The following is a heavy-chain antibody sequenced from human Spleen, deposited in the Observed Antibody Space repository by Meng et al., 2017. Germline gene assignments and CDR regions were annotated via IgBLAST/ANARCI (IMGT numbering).Heavy chain of an antibody. CDR3: ARSGYSYGYSSSNAFDI. Sequence: GESLKISCAATGFTFSSYWMSWVRQPPGKGLEWVSSISWSGLYKYYAGSVKGRFTVSRDNAKNSLYLQMNSLRAEDTALYYCARSGYSYGYSSSNAFDIWGQGTMVTVSS. CDR2: ISWSGLYK. J-gene: IGHJ3*02. CDR1: GFTFSSYW. V-gene: IGHV3-21*04. D-gene: IGHD5-18*01.